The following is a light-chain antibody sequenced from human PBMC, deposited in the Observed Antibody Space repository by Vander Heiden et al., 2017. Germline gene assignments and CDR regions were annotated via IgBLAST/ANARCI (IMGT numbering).Light chain of an antibody. V-gene: IGKV1-9*01. CDR2: SAS. CDR1: QDVSRY. Sequence: DIRLTQSPSFLSASVGDRVTIPCRASQDVSRYLAWYQQKPGKAPKLLIYSASTWQSGVPSRFSGSGSGTEFTLTISSLQPEDFATYYCQQSNSFPIYSFGPGSRVDFK. J-gene: IGKJ3*01. CDR3: QQSNSFPIYS.